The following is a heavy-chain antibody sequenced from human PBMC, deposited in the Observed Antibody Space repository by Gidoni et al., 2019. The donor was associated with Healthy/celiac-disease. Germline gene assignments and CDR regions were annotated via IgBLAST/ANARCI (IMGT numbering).Heavy chain of an antibody. J-gene: IGHJ4*02. D-gene: IGHD5-12*01. Sequence: QAQLQESGPGLVKPSETLSLTCTVSGGSISSYYWSWIRQPPGKGLEWIGYIYYSGSTNYNPSLKSRVTISVDTSKNQFSLKLSSVTAADTAVYYCARGLRGDYWGQGTLVTVSS. CDR2: IYYSGST. CDR3: ARGLRGDY. V-gene: IGHV4-59*01. CDR1: GGSISSYY.